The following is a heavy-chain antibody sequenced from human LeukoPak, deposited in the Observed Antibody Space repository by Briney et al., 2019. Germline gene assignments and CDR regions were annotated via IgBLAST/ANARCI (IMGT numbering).Heavy chain of an antibody. CDR3: ARLRNSRDFDP. CDR2: IYTSGST. CDR1: GGSISSGSYY. V-gene: IGHV4-61*02. D-gene: IGHD1-14*01. Sequence: PSETLSLTCTVSGGSISSGSYYWSWIRQPAGKGLEWIGRIYTSGSTNYNPSLKSRVTISIDTSKNQFSLKLSSVTAADTAVYYCARLRNSRDFDPWGQGTLVTVSS. J-gene: IGHJ5*02.